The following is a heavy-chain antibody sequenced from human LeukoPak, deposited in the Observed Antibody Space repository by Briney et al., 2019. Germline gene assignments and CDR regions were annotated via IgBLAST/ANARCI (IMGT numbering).Heavy chain of an antibody. D-gene: IGHD1-26*01. CDR1: GFTFSSYA. CDR2: ISGSGGST. Sequence: GGSLRLSCAASGFTFSSYAMSWARQAPGKGLEWVSAISGSGGSTYYADSVKGRFTISRDNSKNTLYLQMNSLRAEDTAVYYCAKDRHSGSSPFDYWGQGTLVTVSS. J-gene: IGHJ4*02. V-gene: IGHV3-23*01. CDR3: AKDRHSGSSPFDY.